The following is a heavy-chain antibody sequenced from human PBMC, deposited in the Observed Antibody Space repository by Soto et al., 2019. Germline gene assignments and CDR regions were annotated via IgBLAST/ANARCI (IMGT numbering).Heavy chain of an antibody. D-gene: IGHD2-2*01. Sequence: GGSLRLSCAASGLTVSTNYMTWVRQAPGKGLERVSVIYRGGNTYHADSVQGRFSISRDNSKNTVDLQMNNLRAKDTAMYYYASVGYCSTTTCPPAWGQGTLVTVSS. V-gene: IGHV3-53*01. CDR3: ASVGYCSTTTCPPA. J-gene: IGHJ4*02. CDR2: IYRGGNT. CDR1: GLTVSTNY.